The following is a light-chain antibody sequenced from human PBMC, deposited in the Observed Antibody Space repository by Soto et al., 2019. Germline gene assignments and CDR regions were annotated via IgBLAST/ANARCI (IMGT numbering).Light chain of an antibody. CDR3: QTWGAGPAV. CDR1: SGHSSYA. Sequence: QLVLTQSPSASASLGASVKLTCTLSSGHSSYAIAWHQQQPEKGPRYLMKLYSDGSHSKGDGIPDRFSGSSSGAERYLTISSLQSEDEADYYCQTWGAGPAVFGGGTQLTVL. V-gene: IGLV4-69*01. CDR2: LYSDGSH. J-gene: IGLJ7*01.